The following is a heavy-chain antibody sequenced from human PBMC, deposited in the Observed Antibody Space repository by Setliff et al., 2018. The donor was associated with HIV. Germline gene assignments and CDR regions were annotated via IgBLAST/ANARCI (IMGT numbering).Heavy chain of an antibody. D-gene: IGHD3-16*01. CDR2: ISHGGST. Sequence: PSETLSLTCAVYGGSFSAYYWTWIRQPPGKGLEWIGEISHGGSTSYNPSLKSRVTISLDTPKNQFSLNLTSVTAADTAVYYCARLGEFWSQGSLVTVSS. CDR1: GGSFSAYY. V-gene: IGHV4-34*01. CDR3: ARLGEF. J-gene: IGHJ4*02.